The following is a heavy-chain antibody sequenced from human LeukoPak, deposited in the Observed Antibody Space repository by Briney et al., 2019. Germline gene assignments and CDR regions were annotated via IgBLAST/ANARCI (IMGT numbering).Heavy chain of an antibody. V-gene: IGHV1-46*01. CDR2: INPSGGST. CDR3: ARDFGTVSDAFDI. CDR1: GYTFISYY. D-gene: IGHD4-11*01. J-gene: IGHJ3*02. Sequence: ASVKVSCKASGYTFISYYIHWVRQAPGQGLEWMGIINPSGGSTRYAQKFQGRVTMTRDTSTGTIYMELSSLRSEDTAVYFCARDFGTVSDAFDIWGQGTIVTVSS.